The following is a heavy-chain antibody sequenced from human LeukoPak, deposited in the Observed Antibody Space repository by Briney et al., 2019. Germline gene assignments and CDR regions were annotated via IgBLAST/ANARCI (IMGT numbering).Heavy chain of an antibody. Sequence: GGSLRLSCAASGFTFSDYYMSWIRQAPGKGLEWVSYISSSGSTIYYADSVKGRFTISRDNAKHSLYLQMNSLRAEDTAVYYCASLLYYDILTGYLDHWGQGTLVTVFS. CDR2: ISSSGSTI. V-gene: IGHV3-11*04. CDR1: GFTFSDYY. J-gene: IGHJ4*02. CDR3: ASLLYYDILTGYLDH. D-gene: IGHD3-9*01.